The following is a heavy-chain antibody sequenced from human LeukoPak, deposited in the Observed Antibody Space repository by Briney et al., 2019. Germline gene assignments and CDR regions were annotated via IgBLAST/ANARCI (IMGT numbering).Heavy chain of an antibody. J-gene: IGHJ4*02. D-gene: IGHD3-3*01. CDR1: GYTFTSYY. CDR2: INPSGGST. Sequence: ASVKVSCKASGYTFTSYYMHWVRQAPGQGLEWMGIINPSGGSTSYAQKFQGRVTMTRDTSTSTAYMELSSLRSEDTAVYYCARVPLYDFWSGYPDYWGQGTLVTVSS. V-gene: IGHV1-46*01. CDR3: ARVPLYDFWSGYPDY.